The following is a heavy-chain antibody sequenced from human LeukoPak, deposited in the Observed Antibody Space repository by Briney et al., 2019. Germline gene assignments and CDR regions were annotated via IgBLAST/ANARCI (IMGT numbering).Heavy chain of an antibody. CDR3: ARRLEYSSSFPWFDP. D-gene: IGHD6-6*01. Sequence: PSETLSLTCTVSGGSISSYYWSWIRQPPGKGLEWIGYIYTSGSTNYNPSLKSRVTISVDTSKNQFSLKLSSVTAADTAVYYCARRLEYSSSFPWFDPWGQGTLVTVSS. V-gene: IGHV4-4*09. CDR2: IYTSGST. CDR1: GGSISSYY. J-gene: IGHJ5*02.